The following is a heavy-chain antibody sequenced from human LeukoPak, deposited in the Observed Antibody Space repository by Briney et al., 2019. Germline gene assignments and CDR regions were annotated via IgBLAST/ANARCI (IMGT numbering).Heavy chain of an antibody. CDR2: IIPIFGTA. V-gene: IGHV1-69*13. J-gene: IGHJ3*02. Sequence: ASVKVSCKASGGTFSSYAISWVRQAPGQGLEWMGGIIPIFGTANYAQKFQGRVTTTADESTSTAYMELSSLRSEDTAVYYCARDSFSGRYTAFDIWGQGTMVTVSS. CDR1: GGTFSSYA. D-gene: IGHD1-1*01. CDR3: ARDSFSGRYTAFDI.